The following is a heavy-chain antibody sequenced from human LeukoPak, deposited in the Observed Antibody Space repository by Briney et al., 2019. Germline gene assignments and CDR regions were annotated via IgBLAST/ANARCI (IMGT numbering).Heavy chain of an antibody. D-gene: IGHD3-3*01. Sequence: PGGSLRLSCAASGFTFSSYSMNWVRQAPGKGLEWVSSISSSSSYIYYADSVKGRFTISRDNAKNSLYLQMNSLRAEDTAVYYCARDVTLYDFWSGYVGHDAFDIWGQGTMVTVSS. CDR3: ARDVTLYDFWSGYVGHDAFDI. CDR2: ISSSSSYI. V-gene: IGHV3-21*01. CDR1: GFTFSSYS. J-gene: IGHJ3*02.